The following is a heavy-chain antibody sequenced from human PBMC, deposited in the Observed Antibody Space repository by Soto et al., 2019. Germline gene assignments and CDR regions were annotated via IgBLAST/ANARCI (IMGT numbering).Heavy chain of an antibody. Sequence: SETLSLTCDVSGDTISTGVYAWAWIRQPPGKALEWIASISHSGSTYYNPSLKSRVTISVDTSKNQFSLKLSSVTAADTAVYYCASNLAYYDILTGYHERNWFDPWGQGTLVTVSS. CDR3: ASNLAYYDILTGYHERNWFDP. CDR1: GDTISTGVYA. V-gene: IGHV4-30-2*03. CDR2: ISHSGST. J-gene: IGHJ5*02. D-gene: IGHD3-9*01.